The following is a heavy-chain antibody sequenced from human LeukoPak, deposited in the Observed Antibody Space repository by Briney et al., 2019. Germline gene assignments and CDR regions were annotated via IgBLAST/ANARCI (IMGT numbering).Heavy chain of an antibody. V-gene: IGHV3-21*01. D-gene: IGHD6-13*01. CDR1: GFTLSSYS. CDR2: ISSSSSYI. Sequence: GGSLRLSCAASGFTLSSYSMNWVRQAPGKGLEWVSCISSSSSYIYYADSVKGRFTISRDNAKKSLYLQMNSLRAEDTAVYYCARPNYSSSWPIDYWGQGTLVTVSS. CDR3: ARPNYSSSWPIDY. J-gene: IGHJ4*02.